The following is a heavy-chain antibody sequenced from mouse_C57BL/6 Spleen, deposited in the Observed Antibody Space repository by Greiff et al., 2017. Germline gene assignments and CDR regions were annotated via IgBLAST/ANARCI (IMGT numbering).Heavy chain of an antibody. CDR2: IHPSDSDT. J-gene: IGHJ2*01. V-gene: IGHV1-74*01. CDR3: AMPYGRSYYYFDY. D-gene: IGHD1-1*01. CDR1: GYTFTSYW. Sequence: QVQLQQPGAELVKPGASVKVSCKASGYTFTSYWMHWVKQRPGQGLEWIGRIHPSDSDTNYNQKFKGKATLTVDKSSSTAYMQLSSLTSEDSAVYYCAMPYGRSYYYFDYWGKGTTLTVSS.